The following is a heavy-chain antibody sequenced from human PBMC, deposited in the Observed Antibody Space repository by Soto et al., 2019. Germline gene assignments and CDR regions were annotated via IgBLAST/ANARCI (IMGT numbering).Heavy chain of an antibody. V-gene: IGHV3-30*18. Sequence: QVQLVESGGGVVQPGRSLRLSCAASGFTFSNYGMHWVRQAPGKGLEWVAVISYHGSAKYYADSVNSRFTMSSDNSKNALDLQMDSLRAEDTTVYYCAKDHLTTAVTTVGYWGQGTLVTVSS. J-gene: IGHJ4*02. CDR2: ISYHGSAK. D-gene: IGHD4-17*01. CDR3: AKDHLTTAVTTVGY. CDR1: GFTFSNYG.